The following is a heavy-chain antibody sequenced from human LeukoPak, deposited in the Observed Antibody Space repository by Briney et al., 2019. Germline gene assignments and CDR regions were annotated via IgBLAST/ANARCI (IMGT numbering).Heavy chain of an antibody. CDR1: GYTFRNYA. CDR3: ARGRWSATTATYYLDF. J-gene: IGHJ4*02. CDR2: INAGNGNT. V-gene: IGHV1-3*01. Sequence: ASVKVSCKASGYTFRNYAMHWERQAPGQGLEWMGWINAGNGNTKYSQKFQGRVTITRDTSASTAYMELSSLTSEDTAVYYCARGRWSATTATYYLDFWGQGTLVTVSS. D-gene: IGHD5-24*01.